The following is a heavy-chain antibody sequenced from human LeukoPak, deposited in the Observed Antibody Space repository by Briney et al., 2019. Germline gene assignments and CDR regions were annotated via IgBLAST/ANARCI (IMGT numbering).Heavy chain of an antibody. CDR2: IKAHSGRT. J-gene: IGHJ4*02. V-gene: IGHV1-18*01. D-gene: IGHD3-22*01. CDR1: GYIFDTFP. Sequence: ASVTVSCKTSGYIFDTFPISWVRQDPGQGLEWMGWIKAHSGRTEFAQNFQGRITLTTDTSTRTASMELRSLTSDDTAVYFCARERVDFDSNGYPSFFDFWGQGTLVTVSS. CDR3: ARERVDFDSNGYPSFFDF.